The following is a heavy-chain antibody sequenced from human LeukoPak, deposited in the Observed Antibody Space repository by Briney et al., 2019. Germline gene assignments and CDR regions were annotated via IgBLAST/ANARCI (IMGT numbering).Heavy chain of an antibody. Sequence: SETLSLTCAVSGGSISSSTFHWGRIRQPPGKGLEWIGRIYYSGSTYYNPSLKSRVTISVDTSKNQFSLKLTSVTAADTAVYYCTRSGTMVVMRPMYYWGQGTLVTVSS. CDR1: GGSISSSTFH. V-gene: IGHV4-39*01. J-gene: IGHJ4*02. D-gene: IGHD4-23*01. CDR3: TRSGTMVVMRPMYY. CDR2: IYYSGST.